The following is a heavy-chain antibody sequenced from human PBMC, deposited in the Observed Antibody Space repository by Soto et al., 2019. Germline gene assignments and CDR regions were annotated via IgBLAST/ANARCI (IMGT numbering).Heavy chain of an antibody. J-gene: IGHJ6*03. D-gene: IGHD1-26*01. V-gene: IGHV1-69*08. CDR1: GGTFSSYT. CDR3: ARDGDSDGATRDYYYYYYMDV. Sequence: QVQLVQSGAEVKKPGSSVKVSCKASGGTFSSYTISWVRQAPGQGLEWMGRIIPILGIANYAQKFQGRVTITADKSTSTAYMELSSLRSEDTAVYYCARDGDSDGATRDYYYYYYMDVWGKGTTVTVSS. CDR2: IIPILGIA.